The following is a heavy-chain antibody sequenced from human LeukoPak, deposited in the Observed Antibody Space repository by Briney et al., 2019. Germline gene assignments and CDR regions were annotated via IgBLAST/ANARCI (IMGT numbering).Heavy chain of an antibody. Sequence: SGTLSLTCAVSGASITRNKWWSWVRQAPGKGLEWIGDISHSGNMNYNPSLKSRVTISADQSKNQFSLKLTSVTAADTAVYYCASDVGGGYYFYMDVWGEGTTVTVSS. V-gene: IGHV4-4*02. D-gene: IGHD3-16*01. CDR3: ASDVGGGYYFYMDV. CDR1: GASITRNKW. CDR2: ISHSGNM. J-gene: IGHJ6*03.